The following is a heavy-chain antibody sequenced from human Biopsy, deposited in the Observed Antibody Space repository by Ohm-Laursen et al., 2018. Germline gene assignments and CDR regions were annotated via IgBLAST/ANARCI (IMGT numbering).Heavy chain of an antibody. CDR2: IYSGDST. J-gene: IGHJ4*02. D-gene: IGHD6-25*01. CDR3: ARATYSSGHKIDS. CDR1: GFVVSGTQ. V-gene: IGHV3-53*01. Sequence: SLRLSCAASGFVVSGTQMSCVRQAPRKGLEWVSVIYSGDSTYYADSVKGRFTISRDESKNTLYLQMNRLRAEDTAVYHCARATYSSGHKIDSWGQGTLVTVSS.